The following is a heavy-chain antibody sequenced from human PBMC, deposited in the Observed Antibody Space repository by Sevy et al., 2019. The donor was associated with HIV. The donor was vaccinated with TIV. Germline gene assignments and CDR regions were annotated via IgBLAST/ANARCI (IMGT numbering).Heavy chain of an antibody. CDR2: IWYDGSNK. CDR1: GFTFSSYG. J-gene: IGHJ4*02. D-gene: IGHD3-22*01. Sequence: LSLTCAASGFTFSSYGMHWVRQAPGKGLEWVAVIWYDGSNKYYADSVKGRFTISRDNSKNTLYLQMNSLRAEDTAVYYCARDPKADYYDSSGYYLLDYFDYWGQGTLVTVSS. V-gene: IGHV3-33*01. CDR3: ARDPKADYYDSSGYYLLDYFDY.